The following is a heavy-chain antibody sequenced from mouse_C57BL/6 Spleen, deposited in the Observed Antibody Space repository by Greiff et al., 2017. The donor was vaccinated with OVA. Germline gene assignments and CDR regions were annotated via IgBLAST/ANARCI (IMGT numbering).Heavy chain of an antibody. CDR2: INPNNGGT. J-gene: IGHJ2*01. CDR1: GYTFTDYN. Sequence: VQLQQSGPELVKPGASVKMSCKASGYTFTDYNMHWVKQSHGKSLEWIGYINPNNGGTSYNQKFKGKATLTVNKSSSTAYMELRSLTSEDSAVYYCARGFYSNYEVDYWGQGTTLTVSS. CDR3: ARGFYSNYEVDY. V-gene: IGHV1-22*01. D-gene: IGHD2-5*01.